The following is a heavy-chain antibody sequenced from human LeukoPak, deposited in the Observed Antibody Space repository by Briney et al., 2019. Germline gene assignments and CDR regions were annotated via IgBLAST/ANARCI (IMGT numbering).Heavy chain of an antibody. CDR2: ISGSGGST. Sequence: GGSLRLSCAASGFTFSSNGMSWVRQAPGKGLEWVSAISGSGGSTYYADSVKGRFTISRDNSKNTLYLQMNSLRAEDTAVYYCAKDDRWLQFCCWGQGTLVTVSA. J-gene: IGHJ4*02. CDR1: GFTFSSNG. CDR3: AKDDRWLQFCC. V-gene: IGHV3-23*01. D-gene: IGHD5-24*01.